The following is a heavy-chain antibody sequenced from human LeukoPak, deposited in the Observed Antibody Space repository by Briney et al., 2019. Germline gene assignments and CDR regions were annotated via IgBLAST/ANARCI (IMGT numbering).Heavy chain of an antibody. CDR1: GFTFSNAW. V-gene: IGHV3-15*01. CDR2: IKSKTDGGTT. J-gene: IGHJ6*03. Sequence: PGGSLRLSCAASGFTFSNAWMSWVRQAPGKGLEWVGRIKSKTDGGTTDYAAPVKGRFTISRDDSKNALYLQMNSLKTEDAAVYYCTTTSRSAIPYYYYYYMDVWGKGTTVTVSS. D-gene: IGHD2-2*02. CDR3: TTTSRSAIPYYYYYYMDV.